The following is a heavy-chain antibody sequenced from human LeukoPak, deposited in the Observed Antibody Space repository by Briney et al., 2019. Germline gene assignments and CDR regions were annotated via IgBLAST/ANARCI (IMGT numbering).Heavy chain of an antibody. V-gene: IGHV3-30*04. CDR3: ARASSDSSGYDGNDAFDI. CDR2: TSYDGSKK. Sequence: GGSLRLSCAASGFTFSSYAMHWVRQAPGKGLEWVAVTSYDGSKKYYADSLKCRFTISRDNSKNTLYLQMHSLRAEDTAVYYCARASSDSSGYDGNDAFDIWGQATMVTVSS. CDR1: GFTFSSYA. D-gene: IGHD3-22*01. J-gene: IGHJ3*02.